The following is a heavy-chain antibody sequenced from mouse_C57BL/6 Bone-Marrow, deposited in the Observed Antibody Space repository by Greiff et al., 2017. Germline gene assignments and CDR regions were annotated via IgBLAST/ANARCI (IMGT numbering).Heavy chain of an antibody. CDR3: ARRGYYYAMDY. V-gene: IGHV5-6*02. CDR1: GFTFSSYG. Sequence: EVKLVESGGALVKPGGSLKLSCAASGFTFSSYGMSWVRQTPDKRLEWVANISSGGSYTYYPDSVKGRFTISRDNAKNTLYLQMSSLKSSDTAMYYCARRGYYYAMDYWCQGTSVTVSS. J-gene: IGHJ4*01. CDR2: ISSGGSYT.